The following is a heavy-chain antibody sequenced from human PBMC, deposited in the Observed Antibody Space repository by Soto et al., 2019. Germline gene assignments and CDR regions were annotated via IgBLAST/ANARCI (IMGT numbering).Heavy chain of an antibody. J-gene: IGHJ6*02. V-gene: IGHV3-74*03. D-gene: IGHD2-2*01. CDR1: GFTFSSYW. Sequence: GGSLRLSCAASGFTFSSYWMHWVRQAPGKGLEWLTRINGEGSYTTYADSVKGRFTISRDNAKNTLYLQLSSLRAEDTAIYYCSRGAGYQYYYHAMGVRGRGTTVTAAS. CDR3: SRGAGYQYYYHAMGV. CDR2: INGEGSYT.